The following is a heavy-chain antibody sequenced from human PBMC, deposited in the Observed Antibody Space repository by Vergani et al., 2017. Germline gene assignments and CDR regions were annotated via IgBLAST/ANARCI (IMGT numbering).Heavy chain of an antibody. J-gene: IGHJ6*03. D-gene: IGHD2-2*01. CDR2: ISYDGSGK. Sequence: QVQLVESGGGVVQPGGSLRLSCAASGFSFTSYGMHWVRQAPGKGLEWVALISYDGSGKYNADSVTGRFTISRDNSEKKVFLQMNSLRTKDTATYFCAKDHVSAWDYMDVWGKGTTVTVSS. CDR1: GFSFTSYG. V-gene: IGHV3-30*18. CDR3: AKDHVSAWDYMDV.